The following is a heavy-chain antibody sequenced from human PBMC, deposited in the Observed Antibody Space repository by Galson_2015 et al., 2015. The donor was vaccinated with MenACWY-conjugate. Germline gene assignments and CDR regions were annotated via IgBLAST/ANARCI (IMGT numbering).Heavy chain of an antibody. CDR1: GFSFSDFY. J-gene: IGHJ5*02. Sequence: LRLSCAASGFSFSDFYMTWVRQTPGKGLVWVSRINRDGTSTTYADSVKGRFTISRGNAMNTLILQMNSLRVEDTAVYYCTRDRKGLIASVPSNWFDPWGQGTLVTVSS. V-gene: IGHV3-74*01. CDR2: INRDGTST. D-gene: IGHD2/OR15-2a*01. CDR3: TRDRKGLIASVPSNWFDP.